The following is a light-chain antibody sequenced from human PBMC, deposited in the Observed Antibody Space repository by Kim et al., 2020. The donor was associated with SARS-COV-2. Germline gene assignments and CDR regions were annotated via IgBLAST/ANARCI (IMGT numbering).Light chain of an antibody. V-gene: IGKV3-20*01. CDR2: AAS. J-gene: IGKJ2*01. CDR3: QQYGSSPPKYT. CDR1: QSVSSSY. Sequence: PGERATLSCRASQSVSSSYLAWYQQKPGQAPRLLIYAASSRATAIPDRFSGSGSGTDFTLTISRLEPEDFAVYYCQQYGSSPPKYTFGQGTKLEF.